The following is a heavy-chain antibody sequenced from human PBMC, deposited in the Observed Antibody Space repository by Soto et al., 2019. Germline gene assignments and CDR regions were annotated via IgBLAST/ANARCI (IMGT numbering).Heavy chain of an antibody. J-gene: IGHJ5*02. CDR1: GYTFTSYA. Sequence: PSVKVSCKASGYTFTSYALSWVRHAPGQGLEWMGWISTYNGNTNYAQNLQGRVTMTTDISTNTAYMELRSLRSDDTAVYYCARVVGGIPVAGSWNWFDPWGQGTLVTVSS. D-gene: IGHD6-19*01. V-gene: IGHV1-18*04. CDR2: ISTYNGNT. CDR3: ARVVGGIPVAGSWNWFDP.